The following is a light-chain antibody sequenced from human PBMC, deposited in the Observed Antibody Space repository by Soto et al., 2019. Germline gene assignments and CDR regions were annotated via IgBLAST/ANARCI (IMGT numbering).Light chain of an antibody. CDR1: QRISTW. Sequence: DIPMTQSPSTLSASVGDRVTITCRASQRISTWLAWYQQTPGTAPKLLIYRASNLEGGVSSRFSGSGSGTEFSLTISSLQSDDFATYYCQQYHSYPWTFGQGTKVEIK. CDR2: RAS. V-gene: IGKV1-5*03. J-gene: IGKJ1*01. CDR3: QQYHSYPWT.